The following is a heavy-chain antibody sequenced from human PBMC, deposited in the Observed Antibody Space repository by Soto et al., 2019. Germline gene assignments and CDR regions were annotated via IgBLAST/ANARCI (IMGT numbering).Heavy chain of an antibody. CDR3: ALGLRAGDCLGSYSSDYYYALDV. D-gene: IGHD2-21*02. J-gene: IGHJ6*02. V-gene: IGHV2-5*02. Sequence: QITLKESGPTLVKPTQTLTLTCTFSGFSLTTGGVGVGWIRQPPGKALEWLALIYWDDDKRYSPSLKSRLTVTEDTSKNQVLLTRTTIDFVDRAAYYFALGLRAGDCLGSYSSDYYYALDVWGQGTTVTVSS. CDR1: GFSLTTGGVG. CDR2: IYWDDDK.